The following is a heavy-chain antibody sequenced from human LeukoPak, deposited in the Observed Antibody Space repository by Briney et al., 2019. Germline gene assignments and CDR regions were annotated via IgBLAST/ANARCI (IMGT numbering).Heavy chain of an antibody. CDR1: GGSISSYY. V-gene: IGHV4-4*07. J-gene: IGHJ5*02. CDR2: INTSGST. Sequence: SETLSLTCTVSGGSISSYYWTWIRQSAGKGLEWIGRINTSGSTNYNPSLRSRVTTSVNTSKNQFSLNLTSVTAADTAVYSCAREGGDPRWLDPWGQGTLVTVSS. CDR3: AREGGDPRWLDP. D-gene: IGHD6-25*01.